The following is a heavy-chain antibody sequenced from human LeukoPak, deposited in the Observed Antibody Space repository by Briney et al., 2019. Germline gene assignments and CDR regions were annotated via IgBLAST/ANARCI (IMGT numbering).Heavy chain of an antibody. CDR2: INAGNGNT. D-gene: IGHD3-22*01. J-gene: IGHJ4*02. CDR3: ARDRASSGYYGFFDY. V-gene: IGHV1-3*03. Sequence: ASVKVSCKASGYTFTSYAMHWVRQAPGQRLEWMGWINAGNGNTKYSQEFQGRVTITRDTSASTAYMELSSLRSEDMAVYYCARDRASSGYYGFFDYWGQGTLVTVSS. CDR1: GYTFTSYA.